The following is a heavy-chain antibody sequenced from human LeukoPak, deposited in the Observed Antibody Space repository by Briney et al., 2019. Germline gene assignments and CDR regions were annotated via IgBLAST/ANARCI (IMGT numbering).Heavy chain of an antibody. D-gene: IGHD3-3*01. CDR1: GGSFSGYY. CDR2: INHSGST. V-gene: IGHV4-34*01. CDR3: ARGGVAIFGVVYYYYYMVV. J-gene: IGHJ6*03. Sequence: SETLSLTCAVYGGSFSGYYWSWIRQPPGKGLEWIGEINHSGSTNYNPSLKSRVTISVDTSKNQFSLKLSSVTAADTAVYYCARGGVAIFGVVYYYYYMVVWGKGTTVTVSS.